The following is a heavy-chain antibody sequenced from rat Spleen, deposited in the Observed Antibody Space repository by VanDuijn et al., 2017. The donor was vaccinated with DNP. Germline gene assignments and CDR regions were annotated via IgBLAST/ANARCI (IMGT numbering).Heavy chain of an antibody. V-gene: IGHV5-27*01. CDR3: TTSEAYTTDA. Sequence: EVQLVESGGGLVQAGRSLKVSCAASGFTFSNYYMAWVRQAPTKGLEWVAAITSSGGSTYYPDSVKGRFTISRDNAKSTLYLQMNSLRSEDTATYYCTTSEAYTTDAWGQGTSVTVSS. CDR2: ITSSGGST. D-gene: IGHD1-6*01. J-gene: IGHJ4*01. CDR1: GFTFSNYY.